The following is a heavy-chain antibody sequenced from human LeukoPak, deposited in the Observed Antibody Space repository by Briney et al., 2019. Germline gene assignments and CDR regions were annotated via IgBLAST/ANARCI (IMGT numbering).Heavy chain of an antibody. J-gene: IGHJ4*02. CDR3: ARDLPNYYGSGNPIDY. CDR2: IYSSGYT. V-gene: IGHV4-4*07. Sequence: SETLSLRCTVSDGSMTNYYWSWIRQSAGKGLEWMGYIYSSGYTFYNPSLNSRVSLSLDLSRSQFSLTLRSVTAADTAVYYCARDLPNYYGSGNPIDYWGQGTLVTVSS. CDR1: DGSMTNYY. D-gene: IGHD3-10*01.